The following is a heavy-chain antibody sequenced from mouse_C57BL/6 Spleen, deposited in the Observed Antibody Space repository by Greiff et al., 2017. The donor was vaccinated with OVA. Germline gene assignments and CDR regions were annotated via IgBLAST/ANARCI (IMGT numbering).Heavy chain of an antibody. CDR2: IWTGGGT. CDR1: GFSLTSYA. J-gene: IGHJ4*01. V-gene: IGHV2-9-1*01. D-gene: IGHD1-1*01. Sequence: VQLQQSGPGLVAPSQSLSITCTVSGFSLTSYAISWVRQPPGKGLEWLGVIWTGGGTNYNSALKSRLSISKDNSKSQVFLKMNSLQTDDTARYYCARNEDYGSSSYYYAMDYWGQGTSVTVSS. CDR3: ARNEDYGSSSYYYAMDY.